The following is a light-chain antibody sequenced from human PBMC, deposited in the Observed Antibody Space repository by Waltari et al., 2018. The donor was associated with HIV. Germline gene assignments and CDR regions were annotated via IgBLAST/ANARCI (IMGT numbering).Light chain of an antibody. CDR3: AAYAGNNIVI. J-gene: IGLJ2*01. CDR2: DVN. Sequence: QSALTQPPSASGSPGQSVTVSCTGPSSAIGYFNYVSWYQHHPGKAPKLLIYDVNKRPSGVPDRFSASKSGATASLTVSGLLAEDEADYYCAAYAGNNIVIFGGGTKVTV. CDR1: SSAIGYFNY. V-gene: IGLV2-8*01.